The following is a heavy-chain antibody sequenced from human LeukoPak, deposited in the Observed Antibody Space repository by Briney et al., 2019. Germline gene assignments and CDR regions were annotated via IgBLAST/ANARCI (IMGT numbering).Heavy chain of an antibody. CDR3: AKDLPPGIAAAGAFDY. D-gene: IGHD6-13*01. CDR2: ISGSGGST. V-gene: IGHV3-23*01. CDR1: GFTFSSYA. J-gene: IGHJ4*02. Sequence: GGSLRLSCAASGFTFSSYAMSWVRQAPGKGLEWVSAISGSGGSTYYEDSVKGRFTISRDNSKNTLYLQMNSLRAEDTAVYYCAKDLPPGIAAAGAFDYWGQGTLVTVSS.